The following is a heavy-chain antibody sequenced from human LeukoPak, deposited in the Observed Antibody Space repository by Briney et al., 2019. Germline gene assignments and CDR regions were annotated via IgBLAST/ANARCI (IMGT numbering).Heavy chain of an antibody. D-gene: IGHD2-2*01. CDR1: GFTFSSYA. Sequence: GGSLRLSCAASGFTFSSYAMHWVRQAPGKGLEWVAVISYDVSNKYYADSVKGRFTISRDNSKNTLYLQMNSLRAEDTAVYYCAKRQGEYQLLLLPYYYYYMDVWGKGTTVTISS. CDR2: ISYDVSNK. J-gene: IGHJ6*03. CDR3: AKRQGEYQLLLLPYYYYYMDV. V-gene: IGHV3-30*04.